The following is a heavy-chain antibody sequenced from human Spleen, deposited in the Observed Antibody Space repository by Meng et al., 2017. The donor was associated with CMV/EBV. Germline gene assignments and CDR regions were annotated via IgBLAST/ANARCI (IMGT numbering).Heavy chain of an antibody. CDR3: AKVTTGPWYFDL. CDR2: ISYDGSNK. V-gene: IGHV3-30*04. J-gene: IGHJ4*02. CDR1: GFTFSSYA. D-gene: IGHD4-11*01. Sequence: GGSLRLSCAASGFTFSSYAMHWVRQAPGKGLEWVAVISYDGSNKYYADSVKGRFTISRDNSKNTLYLQMNSLRAEDTAVYYCAKVTTGPWYFDLWGQGTLVTVSS.